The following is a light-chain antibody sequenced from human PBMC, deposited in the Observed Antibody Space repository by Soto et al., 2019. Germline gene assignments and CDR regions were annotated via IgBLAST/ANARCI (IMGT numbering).Light chain of an antibody. CDR3: QACDRSTAV. Sequence: SYELTQPPSVSVSPGQTASITCSGDKLGDKYACWYQQKPGQSPVLVIYQDSKRPSGIPERFSGSNSGNTATLTISGTQAMDEADYYCQACDRSTAVFGTGTKLTVL. CDR2: QDS. J-gene: IGLJ1*01. CDR1: KLGDKY. V-gene: IGLV3-1*01.